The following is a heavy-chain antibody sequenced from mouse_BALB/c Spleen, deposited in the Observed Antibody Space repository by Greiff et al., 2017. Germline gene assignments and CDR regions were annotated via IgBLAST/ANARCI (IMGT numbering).Heavy chain of an antibody. J-gene: IGHJ3*01. CDR2: IYPSDSYT. D-gene: IGHD3-2*01. CDR3: TRDSSGYSPFAY. V-gene: IGHV1-69*02. Sequence: QVQLQQPGAELVRPGASVKLSCKASGYTFTSYWINWVKQRPGQGLEWIGNIYPSDSYTNYNQKFKDKATLTVDKSSSTAYMQLSSPTSEDSAVYYCTRDSSGYSPFAYWGQGTLVTVSA. CDR1: GYTFTSYW.